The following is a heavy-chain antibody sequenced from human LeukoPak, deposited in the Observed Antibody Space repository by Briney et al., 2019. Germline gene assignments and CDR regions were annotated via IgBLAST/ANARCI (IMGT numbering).Heavy chain of an antibody. Sequence: PSETLSLTCTVSGGSISSYYWSWIRQHPGKGLEWIGYISYSGITNYNPSLKSRVTISVDTSKNQISLKLSSVTAADTAVYYCARDVYGGPPSYWGQGTLVTVSS. CDR1: GGSISSYY. J-gene: IGHJ4*02. V-gene: IGHV4-59*01. CDR2: ISYSGIT. D-gene: IGHD4-23*01. CDR3: ARDVYGGPPSY.